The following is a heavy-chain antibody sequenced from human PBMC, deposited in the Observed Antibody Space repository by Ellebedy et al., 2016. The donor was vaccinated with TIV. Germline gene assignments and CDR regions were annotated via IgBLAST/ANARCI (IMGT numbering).Heavy chain of an antibody. V-gene: IGHV3-23*01. CDR3: AKSGSWFIFDY. CDR1: GITFNSYA. J-gene: IGHJ4*02. D-gene: IGHD6-13*01. CDR2: ITGGGGST. Sequence: GESLKISCAASGITFNSYAMNWVRQAPGKGLEWVSAITGGGGSTYYADSVKGRFTISRDNSKNTLYLQMNSLRAEDTAVYYCAKSGSWFIFDYWGQGTLVTVSS.